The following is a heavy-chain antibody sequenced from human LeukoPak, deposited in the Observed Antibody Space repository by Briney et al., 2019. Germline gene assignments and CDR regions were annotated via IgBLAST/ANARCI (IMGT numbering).Heavy chain of an antibody. CDR1: GFTFSNYS. D-gene: IGHD5-24*01. CDR3: AKDNGMGDCDY. CDR2: ISSRSSSI. V-gene: IGHV3-48*04. Sequence: GGSLRLSCVVSGFTFSNYSMNWVRQAPGKGLEWVSYISSRSSSIYYLDSVKGRFTISRDNSKNSLYLQMNSLRTEDTALYYCAKDNGMGDCDYWGQGTLVTVSS. J-gene: IGHJ4*02.